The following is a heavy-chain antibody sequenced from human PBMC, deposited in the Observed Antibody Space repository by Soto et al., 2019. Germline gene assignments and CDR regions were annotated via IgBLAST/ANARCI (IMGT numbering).Heavy chain of an antibody. CDR3: ARGVRTYYGMDV. CDR1: GFTFTNYW. V-gene: IGHV3-74*01. Sequence: EVQLVESGGGLVQPGGSLRLSRAASGFTFTNYWMHWVRQAPGRGLVWVSRINSDGSSRFYADSVKGRFTISRDNAENTVYLQMNSLRAEDTAVYYCARGVRTYYGMDVWGQGTTVTVSS. CDR2: INSDGSSR. J-gene: IGHJ6*02.